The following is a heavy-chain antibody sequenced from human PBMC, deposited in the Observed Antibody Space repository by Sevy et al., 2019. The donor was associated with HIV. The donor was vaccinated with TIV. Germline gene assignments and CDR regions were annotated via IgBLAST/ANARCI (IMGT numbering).Heavy chain of an antibody. J-gene: IGHJ6*02. CDR2: INSDSGVT. D-gene: IGHD4-17*01. V-gene: IGHV1-2*02. CDR3: ARLTTQPTSDLYGLDV. CDR1: GYIFTDYY. Sequence: ASGKVSCKASGYIFTDYYIHWVRQAPGQGLEWMAWINSDSGVTNYAQRFQGEVTVTRDPSLSTAYLELTNLKSNDTAIYYCARLTTQPTSDLYGLDVWGQGTTVTVSS.